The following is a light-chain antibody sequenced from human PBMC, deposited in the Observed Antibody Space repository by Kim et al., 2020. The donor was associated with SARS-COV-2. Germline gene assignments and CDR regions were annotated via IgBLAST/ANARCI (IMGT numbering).Light chain of an antibody. Sequence: SPGESATLSCRASQSVSSSYLAWYQQKPGQAPRLLIYAASSRATGIPDRFSGSGSGTDFTLTISRLEPEDFVVYYCQQYGSSSITFGQGTRLEIK. V-gene: IGKV3-20*01. CDR2: AAS. CDR1: QSVSSSY. CDR3: QQYGSSSIT. J-gene: IGKJ5*01.